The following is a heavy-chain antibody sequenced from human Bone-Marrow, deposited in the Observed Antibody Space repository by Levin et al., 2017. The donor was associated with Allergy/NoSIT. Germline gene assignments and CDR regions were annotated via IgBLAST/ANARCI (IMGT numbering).Heavy chain of an antibody. J-gene: IGHJ4*02. D-gene: IGHD4-17*01. CDR3: TTMVTTFEIPERLFDY. CDR2: IHPRSGDT. Sequence: GESLKISCKTSGYSFTDYHVNWVRQAPGRGLEWMGWIHPRSGDTKYGQRFQDRVTLTRDTSISTAYMELSSLRPDDTAVYYCTTMVTTFEIPERLFDYWGQGTLVTVSS. V-gene: IGHV1-2*02. CDR1: GYSFTDYH.